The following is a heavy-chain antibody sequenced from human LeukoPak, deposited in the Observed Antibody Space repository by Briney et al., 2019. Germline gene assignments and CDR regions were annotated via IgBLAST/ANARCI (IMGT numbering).Heavy chain of an antibody. CDR1: GGSLSSYY. J-gene: IGHJ3*02. V-gene: IGHV4-59*08. CDR2: IYYSGST. CDR3: ARPTMIAGAFDI. Sequence: SETLSLTCTVSGGSLSSYYWSWLRQPPGKGLEWIGYIYYSGSTNYNPSLKSRVTISVDTSKNQFSLKLSSVTAADTAVYYCARPTMIAGAFDIWGQGTMVTVSS. D-gene: IGHD3-22*01.